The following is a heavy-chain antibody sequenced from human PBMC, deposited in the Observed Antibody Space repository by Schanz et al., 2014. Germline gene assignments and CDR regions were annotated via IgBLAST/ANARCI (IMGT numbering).Heavy chain of an antibody. V-gene: IGHV7-4-1*02. J-gene: IGHJ6*02. CDR1: GYIFLLSS. Sequence: QLVQSGSEFRKPGASVKVSCKASGYIFLLSSLPFFLQAPGQGLEWMGWINPTTGNPGYAQGFTGRFVFSFDTSVSTAYLQISGLKAEDTAVYYCARARYGLDVWGQGTTVTVSS. CDR3: ARARYGLDV. CDR2: INPTTGNP.